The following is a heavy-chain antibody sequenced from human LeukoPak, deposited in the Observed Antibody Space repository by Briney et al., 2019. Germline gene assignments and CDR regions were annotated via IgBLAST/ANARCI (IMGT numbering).Heavy chain of an antibody. V-gene: IGHV4-59*01. CDR2: IIYSGST. CDR3: ARDALTGTTRFDP. CDR1: GGSISSYY. D-gene: IGHD1-7*01. J-gene: IGHJ5*02. Sequence: SETLSLTCTVSGGSISSYYWSWIRQPPGKGLEWIGFIIYSGSTNYNPSLKSRVTISVDTSKNQFSLKLNSVTAADTAVYYCARDALTGTTRFDPWGQGTLVTVSS.